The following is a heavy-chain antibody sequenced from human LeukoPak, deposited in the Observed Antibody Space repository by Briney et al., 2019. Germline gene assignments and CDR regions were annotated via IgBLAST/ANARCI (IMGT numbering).Heavy chain of an antibody. Sequence: GGSLRLSCTASGFTFGDYAMSWVRQAPGKGLEWVGFIRTKAYGGKTEYAASVKGRFTISRDDSKSIVYLQMNSLKTEDTAVYYCARELSGSYYDFDYWGQGTLVTVSS. V-gene: IGHV3-49*04. CDR1: GFTFGDYA. J-gene: IGHJ4*02. D-gene: IGHD1-26*01. CDR3: ARELSGSYYDFDY. CDR2: IRTKAYGGKT.